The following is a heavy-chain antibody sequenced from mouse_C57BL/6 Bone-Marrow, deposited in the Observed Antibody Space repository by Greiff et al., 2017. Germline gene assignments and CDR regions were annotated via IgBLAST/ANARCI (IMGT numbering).Heavy chain of an antibody. CDR3: ASYYSNCPWFAY. CDR2: INSDGGST. CDR1: EYEFPSHD. D-gene: IGHD2-5*01. Sequence: EVKLMESGGGLVQPGESLKLSCESNEYEFPSHDMSWVRKTPEKRLELVAAINSDGGSTYYPDTMERRFIISRDNTKKTLYLQMSSLRSEDTALYYCASYYSNCPWFAYWGQGTLVTVSA. V-gene: IGHV5-2*01. J-gene: IGHJ3*01.